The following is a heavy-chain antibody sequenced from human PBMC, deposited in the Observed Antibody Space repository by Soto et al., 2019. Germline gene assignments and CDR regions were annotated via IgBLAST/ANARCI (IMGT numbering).Heavy chain of an antibody. Sequence: TLYQNCPASADSFCRCNWWSWVRQPPGKGLEWIGEIYHSGSTNYSPSLKSRVTISVDTSTNQCSLTLSSMTAADTAVYYCALRSMAVVPEYWGQG. CDR2: IYHSGST. V-gene: IGHV4-4*02. J-gene: IGHJ4*02. CDR3: ALRSMAVVPEY. D-gene: IGHD3-22*01. CDR1: ADSFCRCNW.